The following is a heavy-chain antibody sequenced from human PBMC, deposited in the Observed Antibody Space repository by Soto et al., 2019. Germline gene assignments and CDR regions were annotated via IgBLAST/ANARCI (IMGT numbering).Heavy chain of an antibody. J-gene: IGHJ6*03. V-gene: IGHV1-69*02. CDR3: ASSDYSNYQQSPGYYYYYMDV. CDR2: IIPILGIA. CDR1: GGTFSSYT. Sequence: GASVKVSCKASGGTFSSYTISWVRQAPGQGLEWMGRIIPILGIANYAQKFQGRVTITADKSTSTAYMELSSLRSEDTAVYYCASSDYSNYQQSPGYYYYYMDVWGKGTTVTVSS. D-gene: IGHD4-4*01.